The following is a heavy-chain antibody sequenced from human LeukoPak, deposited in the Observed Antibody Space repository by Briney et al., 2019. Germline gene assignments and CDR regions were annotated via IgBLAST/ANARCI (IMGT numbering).Heavy chain of an antibody. CDR1: GGSFSGYY. CDR2: INHSGST. V-gene: IGHV4-34*01. D-gene: IGHD1-7*01. J-gene: IGHJ5*02. CDR3: ARGVWNYGARQGWFDP. Sequence: PSETLSLTCAVYGGSFSGYYWSWIPQPPGKGLEWIGEINHSGSTNYNPSLKSRVTISVDTSKNQFSLKLSSVTAADAAVYYCARGVWNYGARQGWFDPWGQGTLVTVSS.